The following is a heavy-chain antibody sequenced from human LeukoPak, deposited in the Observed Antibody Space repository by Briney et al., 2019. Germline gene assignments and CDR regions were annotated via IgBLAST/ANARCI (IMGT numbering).Heavy chain of an antibody. Sequence: GSLRLSCAASGFTFSSYGMHWVRQAPGKGLEWVAFIQYEGSKKYFADSVKGRFTISRDNSENTVYLQMNSLRDEDTAVYYCAREGDYGDADAFDVWGQGTMVTVSS. J-gene: IGHJ3*01. CDR3: AREGDYGDADAFDV. V-gene: IGHV3-30*02. D-gene: IGHD4-17*01. CDR2: IQYEGSKK. CDR1: GFTFSSYG.